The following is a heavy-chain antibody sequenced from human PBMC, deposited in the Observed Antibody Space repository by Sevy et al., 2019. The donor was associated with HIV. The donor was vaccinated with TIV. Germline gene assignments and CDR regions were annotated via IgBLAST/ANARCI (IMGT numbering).Heavy chain of an antibody. CDR3: AREGGYTSAWSPGNY. CDR1: GFTFNTHA. Sequence: GESLKISCAASGFTFNTHAMHWVRQAPGKGLEWVALISYDGIIKYYADSVKGRPTISRDNSKNTLSLQMNSLRIEDTAVYYCAREGGYTSAWSPGNYWGQGTLVTVSS. V-gene: IGHV3-30*04. D-gene: IGHD6-19*01. J-gene: IGHJ4*02. CDR2: ISYDGIIK.